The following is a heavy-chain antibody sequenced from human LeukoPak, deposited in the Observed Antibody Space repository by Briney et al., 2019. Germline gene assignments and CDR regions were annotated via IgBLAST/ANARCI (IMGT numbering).Heavy chain of an antibody. Sequence: SETLSLTCTVSGGSISTYYWSWIRQPPGKALEWIGYIYYSGSTNYNPSLKSRVTISVDASKKQFSLKLSSVTAADTAVYYCAREYYYDSSGYYPPHAFDIWGQGTMVTVSS. CDR3: AREYYYDSSGYYPPHAFDI. V-gene: IGHV4-59*01. CDR1: GGSISTYY. CDR2: IYYSGST. J-gene: IGHJ3*02. D-gene: IGHD3-22*01.